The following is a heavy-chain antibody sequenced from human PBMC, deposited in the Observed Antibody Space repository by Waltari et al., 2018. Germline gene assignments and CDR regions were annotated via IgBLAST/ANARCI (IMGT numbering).Heavy chain of an antibody. D-gene: IGHD3-22*01. J-gene: IGHJ4*02. V-gene: IGHV4-59*01. CDR1: GGSISSYY. CDR2: IYYSGST. Sequence: QVQLQESGPGLVKPSETLSLTCTVSGGSISSYYWSWIRQPPGKGLEWIGYIYYSGSTNYNPSLKSRVTISVDTSKNQFSLKLSSVTAADTAVYYCARVKYGYSFNFDYWGQGTLVTVSS. CDR3: ARVKYGYSFNFDY.